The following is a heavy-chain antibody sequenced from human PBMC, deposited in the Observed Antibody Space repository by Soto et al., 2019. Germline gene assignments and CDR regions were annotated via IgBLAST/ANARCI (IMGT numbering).Heavy chain of an antibody. D-gene: IGHD5-18*01. CDR1: GGSISSGGYY. V-gene: IGHV4-31*03. Sequence: SETLSLTCTVSGGSISSGGYYWSWIRQHPGKGLEWIGYIYYSGSTYYNPSLKSRVTISVDTSKNQFSLKLSSVTAADTAVYYCARDWLRPSGMDVWGQGTTVTVSS. CDR2: IYYSGST. CDR3: ARDWLRPSGMDV. J-gene: IGHJ6*02.